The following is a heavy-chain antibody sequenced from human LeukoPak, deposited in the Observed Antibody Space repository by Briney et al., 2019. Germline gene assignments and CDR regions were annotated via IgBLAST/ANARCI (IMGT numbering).Heavy chain of an antibody. V-gene: IGHV4-39*01. CDR3: ARVGISTGPDY. J-gene: IGHJ4*02. CDR2: IYYSGTT. CDR1: GGSISSNSHY. D-gene: IGHD3-10*01. Sequence: PSETLSLTCTVSGGSISSNSHYWGWIRQTPGKGLEWIGSIYYSGTTYYNPSLKSRVTISVDTSKSQFSLKLSSVTAADTAVYYCARVGISTGPDYWGQGTLVTVSS.